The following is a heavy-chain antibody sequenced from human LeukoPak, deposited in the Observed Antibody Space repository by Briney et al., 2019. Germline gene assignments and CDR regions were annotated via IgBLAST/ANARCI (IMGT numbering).Heavy chain of an antibody. Sequence: PSETLSLTCAVSGGSISSSNWWSWVRQPPGKGLEWIGSIYYSGSTYYNPSLKSRVTISVDTSKNQFSLKLSSVTAADTAVYYCARRLNYGSGSYYTPFDYWGQGTLVTVSS. D-gene: IGHD3-10*01. CDR3: ARRLNYGSGSYYTPFDY. CDR2: IYYSGST. CDR1: GGSISSSNW. J-gene: IGHJ4*02. V-gene: IGHV4-39*01.